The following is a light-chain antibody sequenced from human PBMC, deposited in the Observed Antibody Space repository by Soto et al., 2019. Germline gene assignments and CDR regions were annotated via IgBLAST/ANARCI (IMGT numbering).Light chain of an antibody. CDR2: DAY. Sequence: EVVLTQSPVTLSLSPGERATLSCRASQSFRGLLAWYQQQPGQAPRLLIYDAYNRATGIQPRFSGSGSGTDFTLTISRLEPEDSAVYYCQQRHMWPITFGQGTRLEIK. J-gene: IGKJ5*01. CDR3: QQRHMWPIT. CDR1: QSFRGL. V-gene: IGKV3-11*01.